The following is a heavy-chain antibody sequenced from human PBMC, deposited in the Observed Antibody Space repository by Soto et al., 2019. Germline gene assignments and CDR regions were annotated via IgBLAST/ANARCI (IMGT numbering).Heavy chain of an antibody. V-gene: IGHV4-31*03. J-gene: IGHJ4*02. CDR2: IYYSGST. CDR1: GGSISSGGYY. D-gene: IGHD3-22*01. CDR3: ARTDYYDSSGYYY. Sequence: SETLSLTCTVSGGSISSGGYYWSWIRQHPGKGLEWIGYIYYSGSTYYNPSLKSRVTISVDTSKNQFSLKLSSVTAADTAVYYCARTDYYDSSGYYYWGQGTLVTVSS.